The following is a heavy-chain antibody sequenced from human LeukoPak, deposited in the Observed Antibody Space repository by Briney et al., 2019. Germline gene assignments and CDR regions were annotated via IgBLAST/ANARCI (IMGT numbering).Heavy chain of an antibody. CDR1: GYSFTSYW. Sequence: GESLKISCKCSGYSFTSYWIGWVRQMPGKGLEWMGIIYPGDSDTRYSPSFQGQVTISADKSISTAYLQWSSLKASDTAMYYCARTMVREEVYNWFDPWGQGTLVTVSS. CDR3: ARTMVREEVYNWFDP. D-gene: IGHD3-10*01. J-gene: IGHJ5*02. V-gene: IGHV5-51*01. CDR2: IYPGDSDT.